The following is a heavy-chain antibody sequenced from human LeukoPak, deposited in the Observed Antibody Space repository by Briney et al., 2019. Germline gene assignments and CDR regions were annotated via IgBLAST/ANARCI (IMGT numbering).Heavy chain of an antibody. CDR1: GDYITTTNYY. V-gene: IGHV4-39*01. CDR2: FFYSGTT. CDR3: ARRSRLYKHETTGYHDS. J-gene: IGHJ4*02. Sequence: SETLSLTCNVSGDYITTTNYYWAWIRRPPGRGLGWFARFFYSGTTYYNPSLKSRVVISMDTSRKQISLRLSSVTATDTAIYYCARRSRLYKHETTGYHDSWGQGTLVTVSS. D-gene: IGHD3-9*01.